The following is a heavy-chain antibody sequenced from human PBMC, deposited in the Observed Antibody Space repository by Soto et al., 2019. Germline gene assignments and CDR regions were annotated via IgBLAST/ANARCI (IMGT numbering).Heavy chain of an antibody. D-gene: IGHD1-26*01. Sequence: EVQLVESGGGLVQPGGSLRLSCAASEFTFSASAIHWVRQASGKGLEWVGRIRTKPNNYATAFAASVKGRFTISRDDSKNTAYLQMNSLKAEDTAVYYCASSGTYFFDYWGHGTLVTVSS. CDR3: ASSGTYFFDY. CDR1: EFTFSASA. V-gene: IGHV3-73*02. J-gene: IGHJ4*01. CDR2: IRTKPNNYAT.